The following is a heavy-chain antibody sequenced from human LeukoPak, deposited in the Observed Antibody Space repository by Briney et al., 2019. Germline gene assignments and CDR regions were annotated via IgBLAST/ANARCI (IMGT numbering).Heavy chain of an antibody. CDR2: IYLSGST. Sequence: SETLSLTCTVSGGSISSGSYYWGWIRQPPGKGLEWIGSIYLSGSTYYNPSLKSRVTMSVDTSKNQFSLKVTSVTAADTAVYYCARATGYSSSWSIYYFDYWGQGTLVTVSS. CDR3: ARATGYSSSWSIYYFDY. V-gene: IGHV4-39*01. D-gene: IGHD6-13*01. J-gene: IGHJ4*02. CDR1: GGSISSGSYY.